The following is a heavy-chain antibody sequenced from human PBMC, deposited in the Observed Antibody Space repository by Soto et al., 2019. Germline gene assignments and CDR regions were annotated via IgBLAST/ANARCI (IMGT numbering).Heavy chain of an antibody. CDR3: AREDADRGFFDL. CDR1: GYTFTDSF. J-gene: IGHJ4*02. CDR2: INPNNGRT. Sequence: ASVKVSCKASGYTFTDSFIHWVRQAPGQGLEWMGWINPNNGRTTLAPNFQGRVTLSRDTSINTAYMHLSRLRSDDTAVYYCAREDADRGFFDLRGQGTLVTVSS. V-gene: IGHV1-2*02.